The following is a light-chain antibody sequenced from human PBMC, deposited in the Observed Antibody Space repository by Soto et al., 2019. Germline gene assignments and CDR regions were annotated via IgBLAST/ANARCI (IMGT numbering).Light chain of an antibody. CDR1: QSISSW. V-gene: IGKV1-5*03. CDR3: HQYNSYPWT. J-gene: IGKJ1*01. CDR2: KAS. Sequence: DIQMTQSPSTLSASVGDRVTITCRASQSISSWLAWYQQKPGQAPKLLIYKASSLESGVPSSFSVSGSGTEFTITISSLQPDDFATYYCHQYNSYPWTFGQGTKVEIK.